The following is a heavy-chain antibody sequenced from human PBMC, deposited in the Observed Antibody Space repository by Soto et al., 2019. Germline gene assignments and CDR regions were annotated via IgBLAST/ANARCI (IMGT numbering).Heavy chain of an antibody. Sequence: PGGSLRLSCAASGFTFSDYYMSWIRQAPGKGLEWVSYIGSSDNIIYYADSVKGRFTISRDNAKNSLYLQMNGLRAEDTAVYYCARDLGYYESSGYFDYWGQGTLVTVSS. J-gene: IGHJ4*02. D-gene: IGHD3-22*01. CDR2: IGSSDNII. CDR3: ARDLGYYESSGYFDY. CDR1: GFTFSDYY. V-gene: IGHV3-11*01.